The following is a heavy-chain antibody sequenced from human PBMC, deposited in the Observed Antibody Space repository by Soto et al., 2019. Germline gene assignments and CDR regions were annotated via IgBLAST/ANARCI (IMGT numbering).Heavy chain of an antibody. CDR2: MSHSGGT. D-gene: IGHD1-1*01. J-gene: IGHJ3*02. CDR1: GGSVNSGNYY. Sequence: QVQLQQWGAGLLKPSETLSLTCAVFGGSVNSGNYYWSWIRQPPGKGLEWIGEMSHSGGTHFNPSRKSRVTISVDTSKNQFSPKMSSVTAADTALYYCARVERGTATTVVDAFDIWGPGTMVTVSS. V-gene: IGHV4-34*01. CDR3: ARVERGTATTVVDAFDI.